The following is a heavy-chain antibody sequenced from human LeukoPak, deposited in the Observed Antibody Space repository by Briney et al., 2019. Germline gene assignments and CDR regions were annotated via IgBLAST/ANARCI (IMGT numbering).Heavy chain of an antibody. V-gene: IGHV3-43*01. CDR3: AKESGKFDY. J-gene: IGHJ4*02. CDR1: GLNFNDST. Sequence: GGSLRLSCVASGLNFNDSTMHWVRQAPGKGLEWVSLISPDGGSTFSADSVKGRFSISRDNSKNSLYLQMNSLRSEDTAMYYCAKESGKFDYWGQGTLVAVPS. CDR2: ISPDGGST.